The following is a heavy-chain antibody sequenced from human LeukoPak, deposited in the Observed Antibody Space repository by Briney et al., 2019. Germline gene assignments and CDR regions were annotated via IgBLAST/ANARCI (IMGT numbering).Heavy chain of an antibody. V-gene: IGHV4-39*07. J-gene: IGHJ5*02. D-gene: IGHD6-19*01. Sequence: SETLSLTCTVSFGSISSDSHYWGWIRRPPGNRLEWIASIYYGGTTQYNPSLKSRATISIDTSNNRFSLRLTSATAADTAVYYCARWSSDWENNYFDPWGQGILVTVSS. CDR2: IYYGGTT. CDR3: ARWSSDWENNYFDP. CDR1: FGSISSDSHY.